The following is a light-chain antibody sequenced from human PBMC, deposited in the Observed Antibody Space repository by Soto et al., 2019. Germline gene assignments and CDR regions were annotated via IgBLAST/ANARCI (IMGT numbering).Light chain of an antibody. CDR2: DAS. Sequence: DIQMTQSPSTLSASVGGRVTITCRASQSISSWLAWYQQKPGKAPKLLIYDASSLHSGVPARFSGSGSGTEFTLTISSLQSEDFAVYYCQQYNNWPRTFGQGTKVDIK. V-gene: IGKV1-5*01. CDR1: QSISSW. J-gene: IGKJ1*01. CDR3: QQYNNWPRT.